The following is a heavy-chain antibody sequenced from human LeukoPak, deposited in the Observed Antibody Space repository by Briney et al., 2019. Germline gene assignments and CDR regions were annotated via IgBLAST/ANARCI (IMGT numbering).Heavy chain of an antibody. J-gene: IGHJ6*02. CDR3: ARQPRNHYGMDV. CDR2: IYYSGST. Sequence: SETLSLTCTVSGGSISSSSYYWGWIRQPPGKGLEWIGSIYYSGSTYYNPSLKSRVTISVDTSKNQFSLKLSSVTAADTAVYYCARQPRNHYGMDVWGQGTTVTVSS. CDR1: GGSISSSSYY. D-gene: IGHD3-10*01. V-gene: IGHV4-39*01.